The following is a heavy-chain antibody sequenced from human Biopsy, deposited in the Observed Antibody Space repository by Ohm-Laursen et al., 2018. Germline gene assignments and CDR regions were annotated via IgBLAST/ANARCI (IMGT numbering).Heavy chain of an antibody. CDR3: ARLGSGDYFPTFFDF. Sequence: GTLSLTCAVSGESFNGYYWSWIRQTPGKGLEWLGEINHSGRTNYNPSLKSRVTISVDTSKNQFSLKLSSVTAADTAVYYCARLGSGDYFPTFFDFWGQGALVTVSS. V-gene: IGHV4-34*01. CDR1: GESFNGYY. D-gene: IGHD5-12*01. CDR2: INHSGRT. J-gene: IGHJ4*02.